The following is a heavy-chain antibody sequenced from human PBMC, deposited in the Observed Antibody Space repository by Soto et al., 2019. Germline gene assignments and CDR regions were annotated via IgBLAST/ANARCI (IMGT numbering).Heavy chain of an antibody. CDR2: IYYSGSS. CDR3: ERVGGVAARTFDY. V-gene: IGHV4-59*01. Sequence: SETLSLSCTVSGGSINDFYWSSIRQPPGKGLEWIGYIYYSGSSDYNPSLKGRVTISVDRSQNPSSLKLRSVTAADTAGYYCERVGGVAARTFDYCGQGTLVTVSS. CDR1: GGSINDFY. J-gene: IGHJ4*02. D-gene: IGHD6-6*01.